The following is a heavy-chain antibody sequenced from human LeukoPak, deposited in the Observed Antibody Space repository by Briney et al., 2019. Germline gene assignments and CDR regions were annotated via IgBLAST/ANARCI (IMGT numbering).Heavy chain of an antibody. CDR3: ARGGSGWYEAFKGVGYFDY. D-gene: IGHD6-19*01. CDR1: GGSISSGAYY. J-gene: IGHJ4*02. V-gene: IGHV4-61*08. CDR2: IYYSGST. Sequence: SETLSLTCTVSGGSISSGAYYWSWIRQHPGKGLEWIGYIYYSGSTNYNPSLKSRVTISVDTSKNQFSLKLSSVTAADTAVYYCARGGSGWYEAFKGVGYFDYWGQGTLVTVSS.